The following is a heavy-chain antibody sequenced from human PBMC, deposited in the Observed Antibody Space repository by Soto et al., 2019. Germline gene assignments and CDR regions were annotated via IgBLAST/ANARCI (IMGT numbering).Heavy chain of an antibody. CDR2: IYHSGST. CDR1: GGSVSIGSHY. CDR3: AIERSEAPNSFNAFDL. D-gene: IGHD1-1*01. Sequence: PSETLPLTCTVSGGSVSIGSHYWIWIRQPPGKGLEWIAYIYHSGSTDYNPSLKSRVTISVDLSRNQFSLRLDSVTAADTAVYYCAIERSEAPNSFNAFDLWGQGPLGT. V-gene: IGHV4-61*01. J-gene: IGHJ3*01.